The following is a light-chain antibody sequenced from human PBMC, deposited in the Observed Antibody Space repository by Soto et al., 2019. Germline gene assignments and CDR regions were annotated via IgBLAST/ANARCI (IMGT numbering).Light chain of an antibody. CDR1: RIGSKS. V-gene: IGLV3-21*02. CDR2: DDV. J-gene: IGLJ3*02. CDR3: QVWDGGSHHWV. Sequence: SYELTHPPSASGSPGQTATISCWGYRIGSKSVHWYQQRPGRAPVLVLYDDVDRPSGISERFSGSNSGTTATLTITRVEAGDEADYYCQVWDGGSHHWVFGGGTKLTVL.